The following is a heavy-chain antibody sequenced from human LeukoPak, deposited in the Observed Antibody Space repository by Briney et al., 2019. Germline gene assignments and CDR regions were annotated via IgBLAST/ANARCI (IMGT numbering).Heavy chain of an antibody. CDR2: ISSTGGRT. V-gene: IGHV3-23*01. Sequence: GGSLRLSCAASGFTFSSYAMSWVRQAPGKGLEWASAISSTGGRTYYADSVKGRFTISRDNSRNTVYLQMNSLRAEDTAVYYCAKESPYGDNRLYYFDYWGQGTLVTVSS. CDR1: GFTFSSYA. CDR3: AKESPYGDNRLYYFDY. D-gene: IGHD4-17*01. J-gene: IGHJ4*02.